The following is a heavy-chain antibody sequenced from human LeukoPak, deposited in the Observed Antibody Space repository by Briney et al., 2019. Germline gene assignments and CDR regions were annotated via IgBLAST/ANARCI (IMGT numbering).Heavy chain of an antibody. Sequence: ASVKVSCKAPGYTFTGYYMHWVRQAPGQGVEWMGWINPNSGGTNYAQKFQGRVTMTRDTSISTAYMELSRLRSDDTAVYYCARTTMVRGVYDAFDIWGQGTMVTVSS. V-gene: IGHV1-2*02. CDR3: ARTTMVRGVYDAFDI. CDR2: INPNSGGT. CDR1: GYTFTGYY. J-gene: IGHJ3*02. D-gene: IGHD3-10*01.